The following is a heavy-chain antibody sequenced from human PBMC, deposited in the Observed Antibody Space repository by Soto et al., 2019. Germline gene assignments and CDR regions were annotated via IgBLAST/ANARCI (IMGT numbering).Heavy chain of an antibody. CDR2: ISYSGST. D-gene: IGHD2-8*02. Sequence: SETLSLTCTVSGGSISSSSYYWGWIRQPPGKGLEWLGYISYSGSTKYNPSLKSGVTISVDTSKNQFSLKLNSVTAADTAVYYCARVLAPWGQGTLVTVSS. J-gene: IGHJ5*02. V-gene: IGHV4-61*05. CDR3: ARVLAP. CDR1: GGSISSSSYY.